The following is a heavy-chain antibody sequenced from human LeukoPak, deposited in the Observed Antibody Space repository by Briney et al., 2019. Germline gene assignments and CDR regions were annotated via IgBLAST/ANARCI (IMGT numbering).Heavy chain of an antibody. CDR2: ISGSGGSI. CDR3: AKDTAIRNIVVVVAATFDY. J-gene: IGHJ4*02. V-gene: IGHV3-23*01. CDR1: GFTFSSYG. Sequence: GGSLRLSCAASGFTFSSYGMNWVRQAPGKGLEWVSGISGSGGSIYYADSVKGRFTISRDNSKNTLYLQMNSLRAEDTAVYYCAKDTAIRNIVVVVAATFDYWGQGTLVTVSS. D-gene: IGHD2-15*01.